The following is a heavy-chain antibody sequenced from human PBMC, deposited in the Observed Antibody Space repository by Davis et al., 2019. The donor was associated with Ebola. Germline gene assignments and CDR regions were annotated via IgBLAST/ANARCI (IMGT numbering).Heavy chain of an antibody. CDR1: GFTFSGSA. CDR3: TTIYLTAGTEV. V-gene: IGHV3-73*01. Sequence: GGSLRLSCAASGFTFSGSAMHWVRQASGKGLEWVGRIRSKDNSYATAYAASVKGRFTISRDDSKNTAYLQMNNRKTEETALYYCTTIYLTAGTEVWGQGTLVTVSS. J-gene: IGHJ4*02. D-gene: IGHD6-19*01. CDR2: IRSKDNSYAT.